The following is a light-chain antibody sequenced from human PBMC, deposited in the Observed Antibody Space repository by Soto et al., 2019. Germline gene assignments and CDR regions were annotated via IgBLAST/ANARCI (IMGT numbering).Light chain of an antibody. CDR2: DAS. CDR3: QQRSHWPPIT. J-gene: IGKJ5*01. Sequence: EIVLTQSPGTLSLSPGERATLSCRASQSVSNYLAWYQQKPGQAPRLLIYDASNRATGIPARFSGSGSGTDFTLTISSLEPEDFAVYFCQQRSHWPPITSGQGTRLEI. CDR1: QSVSNY. V-gene: IGKV3-11*01.